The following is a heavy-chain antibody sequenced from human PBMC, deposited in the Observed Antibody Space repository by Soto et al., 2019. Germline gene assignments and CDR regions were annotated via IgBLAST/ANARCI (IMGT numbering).Heavy chain of an antibody. D-gene: IGHD3-10*01. V-gene: IGHV2-5*01. J-gene: IGHJ5*02. CDR1: GFSLTTGVG. CDR2: IYWNDEK. CDR3: AHRVNMARGPYNYFGP. Sequence: ESGPTLVNPTQTLTLTCSFSGFSLTTGVGVGWIRQPPGKALEWLAIIYWNDEKLYNPSLKTRLTITKDTSKNQVVLTVNDMDPVDTATYYCAHRVNMARGPYNYFGPWGQGTRVTVS.